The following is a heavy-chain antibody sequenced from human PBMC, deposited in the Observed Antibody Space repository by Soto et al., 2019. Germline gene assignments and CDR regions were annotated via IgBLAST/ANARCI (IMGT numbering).Heavy chain of an antibody. D-gene: IGHD4-17*01. CDR2: ISYRGFT. J-gene: IGHJ4*02. CDR1: GGSITSDY. Sequence: SETLSLTCTVSGGSITSDYWRRIRQPPGKGLECVGYISYRGFTNYSPSLKSRATMSVDTSKNQFSLELSSVTAGDTAVYYCARHSDYDTHGDFFDYWGQGILVTVS. CDR3: ARHSDYDTHGDFFDY. V-gene: IGHV4-59*08.